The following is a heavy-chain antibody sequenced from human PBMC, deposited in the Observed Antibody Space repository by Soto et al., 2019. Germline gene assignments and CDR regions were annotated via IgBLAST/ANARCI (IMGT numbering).Heavy chain of an antibody. CDR3: ARVNYYFDY. CDR1: GYSISSGYY. CDR2: IYHSGST. J-gene: IGHJ4*02. Sequence: EALSPTCTGSGYSISSGYYWSWIRQPPGKGLEWIGSIYHSGSTYYNPSLKIRVTISVDTYKNQFSLKLSSVNAADKAVYYCARVNYYFDYWGQGTLVTVSS. V-gene: IGHV4-38-2*02. D-gene: IGHD1-7*01.